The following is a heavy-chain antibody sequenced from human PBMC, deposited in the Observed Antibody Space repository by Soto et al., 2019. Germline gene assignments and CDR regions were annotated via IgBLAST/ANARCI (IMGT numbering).Heavy chain of an antibody. CDR3: ATTIMITFGGVTSNRALGAFDI. CDR1: GYTLTELS. V-gene: IGHV1-24*01. CDR2: FDPEDGET. J-gene: IGHJ3*02. D-gene: IGHD3-16*01. Sequence: GASVKVSCKVSGYTLTELSMHWVRQAPGKGLEWMGGFDPEDGETIYAQKFQGRVTMAEDTSTDTAYMELSSLRSEDTAVYYCATTIMITFGGVTSNRALGAFDIWGQGTMVTVSS.